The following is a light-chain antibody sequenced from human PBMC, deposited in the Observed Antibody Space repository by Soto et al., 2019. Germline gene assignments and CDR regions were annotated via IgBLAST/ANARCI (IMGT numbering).Light chain of an antibody. V-gene: IGKV1-5*03. CDR3: QQYYSYSPLT. CDR1: QSVRDG. J-gene: IGKJ4*01. Sequence: DIQMTQSPSTLSASVGDRVTVTCRASQSVRDGVAWYQQQAGRAPRLLIYKASSLQSGVPSRFSGSGFGTEFTLTISSLQPDDFASYYCQQYYSYSPLTFGGGTKVEIK. CDR2: KAS.